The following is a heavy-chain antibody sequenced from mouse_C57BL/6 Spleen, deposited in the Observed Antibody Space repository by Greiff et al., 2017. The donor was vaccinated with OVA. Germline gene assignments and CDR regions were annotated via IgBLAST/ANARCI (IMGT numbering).Heavy chain of an antibody. CDR3: ARHDDFYYYAMDY. J-gene: IGHJ4*01. V-gene: IGHV2-6-1*01. CDR2: IWSDGST. D-gene: IGHD2-4*01. Sequence: VKLVESGPGLVAPSQSLSITCTVSGFSLTSYGVHWVRQPPGKGLEWLVVIWSDGSTTYNSALKSRLSISKDNSKSQVFLKMNSLQTDDTAMYYCARHDDFYYYAMDYWGQGTSVTVSS. CDR1: GFSLTSYG.